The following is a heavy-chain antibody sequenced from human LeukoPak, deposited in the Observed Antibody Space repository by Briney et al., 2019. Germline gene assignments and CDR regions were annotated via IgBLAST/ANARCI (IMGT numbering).Heavy chain of an antibody. CDR1: GGSISSSSYY. Sequence: SETLSLTCTDSGGSISSSSYYWGWIRQPPGKGLEWIGSIYYSGNTYYNPSLQSRVTISVDTSENQFSLNLSSVTAADTAAYYCARAPLTVVTPAFDSWGRGTLVTVSS. J-gene: IGHJ4*02. D-gene: IGHD4-23*01. V-gene: IGHV4-39*07. CDR2: IYYSGNT. CDR3: ARAPLTVVTPAFDS.